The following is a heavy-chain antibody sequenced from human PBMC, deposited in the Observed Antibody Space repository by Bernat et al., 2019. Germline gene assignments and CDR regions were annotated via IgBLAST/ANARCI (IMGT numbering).Heavy chain of an antibody. CDR2: MNPNSGNT. D-gene: IGHD1-7*01. V-gene: IGHV1-8*01. CDR1: GYTFTSYD. Sequence: QVQLVQSGAEVKKPGASVKVSCKASGYTFTSYDINWVRQATGQGLEWMGWMNPNSGNTGYAHKSQGQVTIARHTALTTAYMEQGSLGAGETAVYYSARGRPGGGTGNTAYWGQGTLVTVSS. J-gene: IGHJ4*02. CDR3: ARGRPGGGTGNTAY.